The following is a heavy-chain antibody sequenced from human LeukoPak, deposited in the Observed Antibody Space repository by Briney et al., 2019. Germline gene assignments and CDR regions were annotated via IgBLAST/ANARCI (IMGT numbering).Heavy chain of an antibody. CDR1: GFTFSRFW. V-gene: IGHV3-74*01. J-gene: IGHJ4*02. CDR3: ARDQSIAGPTTADY. D-gene: IGHD1-26*01. Sequence: GGSLRLSCAASGFTFSRFWMHWVRQAPGKGLVWVSRINTYASNTIYADSVKGRFNISRDNAKNTLYLQMNSLRAEDTAVYYCARDQSIAGPTTADYWGQGTLVTVSS. CDR2: INTYASNT.